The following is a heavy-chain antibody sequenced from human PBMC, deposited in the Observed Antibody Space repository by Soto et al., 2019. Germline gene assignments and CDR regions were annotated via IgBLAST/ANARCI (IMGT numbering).Heavy chain of an antibody. V-gene: IGHV1-18*01. Sequence: QVQLVQSGAEVKKPGASVKVSCKTSGYTFTNYGISWVRQAPGQGLEWMGWISAYNGNTNYAQKLQGRVTMTTDTSTSTAYMELRSLRSDDTAVYYYARSGYYGSGSVHYYYGMDVWGQGTTVTVSS. D-gene: IGHD3-10*01. CDR1: GYTFTNYG. CDR3: ARSGYYGSGSVHYYYGMDV. J-gene: IGHJ6*02. CDR2: ISAYNGNT.